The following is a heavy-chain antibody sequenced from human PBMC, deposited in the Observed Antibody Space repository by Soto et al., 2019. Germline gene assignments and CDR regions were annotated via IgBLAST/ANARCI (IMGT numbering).Heavy chain of an antibody. CDR1: GYTFTSYY. Sequence: ASVKVSCKASGYTFTSYYMHWVRQAPGQGLEWMGIINPSGGSTRYAQKFQGRVTMTRDTSTSTVYMELSSLSPEDTAMYICAKDRGRGGSYYVYYYGMDVWGQGTTVTVSS. V-gene: IGHV1-46*01. CDR2: INPSGGST. CDR3: AKDRGRGGSYYVYYYGMDV. D-gene: IGHD1-26*01. J-gene: IGHJ6*02.